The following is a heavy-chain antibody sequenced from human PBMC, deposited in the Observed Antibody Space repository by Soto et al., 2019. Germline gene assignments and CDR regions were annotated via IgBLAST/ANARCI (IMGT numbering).Heavy chain of an antibody. CDR3: AREATDSGSFDN. Sequence: SQTLSLTCAISGDSVSSNRAAWNWIRQSPSRGLEWLGRTYYRSKWYNDYAVSVKSRIIINGDTSKNQFSPQLTSVTPGDTAIYYCAREATDSGSFDNWGQGTLVTVSS. CDR2: TYYRSKWYN. J-gene: IGHJ4*02. V-gene: IGHV6-1*01. CDR1: GDSVSSNRAA. D-gene: IGHD3-22*01.